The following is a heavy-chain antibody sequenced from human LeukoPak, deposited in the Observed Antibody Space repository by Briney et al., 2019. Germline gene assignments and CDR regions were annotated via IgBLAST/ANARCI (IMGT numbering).Heavy chain of an antibody. CDR1: GCTFNSYG. D-gene: IGHD3-10*01. Sequence: GASVKVSCKASGCTFNSYGISWVRQAPGQGLEWMGWISAYNGKTKYAQKLQGRVTMTTDTSTGTVYMELRGLRSDDTAVYYCARELLWFGESTDAFDIWGQGTMVTVSS. CDR2: ISAYNGKT. CDR3: ARELLWFGESTDAFDI. V-gene: IGHV1-18*01. J-gene: IGHJ3*02.